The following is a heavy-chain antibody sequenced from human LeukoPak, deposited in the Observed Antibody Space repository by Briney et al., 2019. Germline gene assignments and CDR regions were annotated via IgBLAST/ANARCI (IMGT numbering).Heavy chain of an antibody. V-gene: IGHV3-53*01. CDR1: GFTVSDNY. CDR2: ISGGGST. CDR3: AKGYGDYVRGGGFDY. Sequence: RAGGSLRLSCAASGFTVSDNYTSWVRQAPGKGLEWVSAISGGGSTYYADSVKGRFTISRDNSKNTLYLQMNSLRAEDTAVYYCAKGYGDYVRGGGFDYWGQGTLVTVSS. D-gene: IGHD4-17*01. J-gene: IGHJ4*02.